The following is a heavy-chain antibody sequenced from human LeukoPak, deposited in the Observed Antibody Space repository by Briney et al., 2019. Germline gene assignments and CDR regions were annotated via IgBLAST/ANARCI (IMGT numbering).Heavy chain of an antibody. J-gene: IGHJ4*02. CDR3: AKDSSLYGTCWWGNYFDY. V-gene: IGHV3-30*10. Sequence: GSNKYYTDSVKGRFTISRDNSYKTLYLQMNSLRAEDTAVYYCAKDSSLYGTCWWGNYFDYWGQGTLVTVSS. CDR2: GSNK. D-gene: IGHD6-13*01.